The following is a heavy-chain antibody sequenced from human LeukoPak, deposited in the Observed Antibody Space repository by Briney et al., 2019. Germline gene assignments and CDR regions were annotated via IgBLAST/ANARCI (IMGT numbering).Heavy chain of an antibody. CDR1: GGSISSSSYY. Sequence: SETLSLTCTVAGGSISSSSYYWGWIRQPPGKGLEWIGSIYYSGSTYYNPSLKSRVTISVDTSKNQFSLKVSSVTVADTAVLHCARHHCSGGSCDWYFDLWGRGTLVTVSS. J-gene: IGHJ2*01. CDR2: IYYSGST. CDR3: ARHHCSGGSCDWYFDL. V-gene: IGHV4-39*01. D-gene: IGHD2-15*01.